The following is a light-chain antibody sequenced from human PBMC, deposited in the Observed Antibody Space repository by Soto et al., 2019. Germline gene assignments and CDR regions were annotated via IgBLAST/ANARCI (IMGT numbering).Light chain of an antibody. Sequence: DIHMTQSPSTLSASVGYRVTITCRSSQSISSWLAWYQQKTEKAPNLLVYDASTLESGVPSRFSGSGSGTEFTLTISSLQPDDFATYYCQQYNSYSGSWTFGQGTKVDIK. CDR3: QQYNSYSGSWT. CDR1: QSISSW. J-gene: IGKJ1*01. CDR2: DAS. V-gene: IGKV1-5*01.